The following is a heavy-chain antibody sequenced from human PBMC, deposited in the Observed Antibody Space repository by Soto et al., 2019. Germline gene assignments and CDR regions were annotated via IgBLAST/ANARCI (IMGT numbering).Heavy chain of an antibody. CDR2: ISSNGGTT. V-gene: IGHV3-64*01. Sequence: EVQLAESGGSMVQPGGSLRLSCVASVFTFSSYAMHWVRQAPGKGLEYVSSISSNGGTTYYGNSVKGRFTISRDNSKNTLYLQMGSLRAEDMAVYYCVRRVSGNYDYWGQGTLVTVSS. CDR3: VRRVSGNYDY. D-gene: IGHD1-7*01. J-gene: IGHJ4*02. CDR1: VFTFSSYA.